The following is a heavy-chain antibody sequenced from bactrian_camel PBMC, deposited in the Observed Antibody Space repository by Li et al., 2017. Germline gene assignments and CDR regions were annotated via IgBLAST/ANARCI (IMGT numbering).Heavy chain of an antibody. CDR1: RSTSSTYC. CDR3: AAESLCRLVVAGPAPILYRYKH. CDR2: IDIDHTT. J-gene: IGHJ4*01. Sequence: VQLVESGGGSVQAGGSLRLSCAAPRSTSSTYCMAWFRQVPGKEREGIASIDIDHTTSYAASVEGRFTISKDDAKNTLYLQMTGLKPEDTAMYSCAAESLCRLVVAGPAPILYRYKHWGQGTQVTVS. V-gene: IGHV3S53*01. D-gene: IGHD6*01.